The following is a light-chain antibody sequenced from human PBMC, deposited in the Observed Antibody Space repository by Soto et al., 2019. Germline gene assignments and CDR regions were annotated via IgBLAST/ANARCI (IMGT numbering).Light chain of an antibody. Sequence: QSALTQPRSASGSPGQSVTISCTGTSSDVGGYNFVSWYQQHPGKAPKLMIYDVSQRPSGVPDRFSGSKSGNTASLTISGLQDEDEADYYCCSYAGSHFLFGGGTKLTVL. CDR1: SSDVGGYNF. J-gene: IGLJ2*01. V-gene: IGLV2-11*01. CDR3: CSYAGSHFL. CDR2: DVS.